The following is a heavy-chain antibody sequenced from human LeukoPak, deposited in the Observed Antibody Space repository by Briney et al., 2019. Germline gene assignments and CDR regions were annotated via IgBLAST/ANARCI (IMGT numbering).Heavy chain of an antibody. CDR3: ARFGSSDGYNYP. J-gene: IGHJ5*02. D-gene: IGHD5-24*01. Sequence: SETLSLTCTVSGGSINGYYWSLFRQPPGKGLEWIGYIYYSGSTNYSPSLKSRVSISVDTSKNQFSLKLSSVTAADTAVYYCARFGSSDGYNYPWGQGTLVTVSS. CDR2: IYYSGST. CDR1: GGSINGYY. V-gene: IGHV4-59*01.